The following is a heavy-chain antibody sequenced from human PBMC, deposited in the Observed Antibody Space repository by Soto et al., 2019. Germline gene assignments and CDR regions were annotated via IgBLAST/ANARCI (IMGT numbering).Heavy chain of an antibody. V-gene: IGHV3-23*01. Sequence: GGSLRLSCAASGFTFSSYAMSWVRQAPGKGLEWVSAISGSGGSTYYADSVKGRFTISRDNSKNTLYLQMNSLRVEDTAVYYCAKSYSCSSACGFYYYYGMDVWRQGTTVTVSS. CDR1: GFTFSSYA. J-gene: IGHJ6*02. CDR2: ISGSGGST. CDR3: AKSYSCSSACGFYYYYGMDV. D-gene: IGHD6-6*01.